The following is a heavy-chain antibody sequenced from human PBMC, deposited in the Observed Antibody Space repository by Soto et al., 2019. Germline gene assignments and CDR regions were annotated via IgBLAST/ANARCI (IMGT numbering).Heavy chain of an antibody. J-gene: IGHJ6*02. CDR2: IIPIFGTA. Sequence: SVKLSCKASGGTFSSYAISWVRQAPGQGLEWMGGIIPIFGTANCAQKFQGRVTITADESTSTAYMELSSLRSEDTAVYYCARVYTPVAAETSSYYGMDVWGPGTTVSVS. CDR3: ARVYTPVAAETSSYYGMDV. V-gene: IGHV1-69*13. CDR1: GGTFSSYA. D-gene: IGHD2-2*02.